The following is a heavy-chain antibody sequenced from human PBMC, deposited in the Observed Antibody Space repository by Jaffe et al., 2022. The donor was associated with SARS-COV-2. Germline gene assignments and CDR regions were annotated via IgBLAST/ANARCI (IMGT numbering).Heavy chain of an antibody. J-gene: IGHJ6*02. V-gene: IGHV3-15*01. CDR2: IKSKTDGGTT. CDR1: GFTFSNAW. Sequence: EVQLVESGGGLVKPGGSLRLSCAASGFTFSNAWMSWVRQAPGKGLEWVGRIKSKTDGGTTDYAAPVKGRFTISRDDSKNTLYLQMNSLKTEDTAVYYCTTDPNFVVVPAAITAYYYYGMDVWGQGTTVTVSS. CDR3: TTDPNFVVVPAAITAYYYYGMDV. D-gene: IGHD2-2*02.